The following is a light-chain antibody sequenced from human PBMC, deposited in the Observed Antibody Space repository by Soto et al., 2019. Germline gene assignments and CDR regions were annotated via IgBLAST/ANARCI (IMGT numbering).Light chain of an antibody. Sequence: DIQMTQSPSTLSASIGDRVTITCRASQSISSWLAWYQQKPGKAPKLLIYKASSLQSGVPSRFGGSGSGTEFTLTISSLQPDDFATYYCQQYNTAFGQGTKVEIK. V-gene: IGKV1-5*03. CDR1: QSISSW. J-gene: IGKJ1*01. CDR2: KAS. CDR3: QQYNTA.